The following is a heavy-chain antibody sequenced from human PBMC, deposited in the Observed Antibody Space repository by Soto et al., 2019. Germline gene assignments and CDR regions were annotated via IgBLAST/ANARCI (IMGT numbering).Heavy chain of an antibody. Sequence: QVQLQESGPGLVKPSGTLSLTCAVSGGSINTSRWWIWVRQPPGKGLEWIGQIDHTGTTNYNPSLASRVTIAVDKSKNHFSLKVNSVTVADTAVYYCANSILGANPYDYWGRGTLVTVSS. D-gene: IGHD1-26*01. J-gene: IGHJ4*02. CDR1: GGSINTSRW. CDR3: ANSILGANPYDY. V-gene: IGHV4-4*02. CDR2: IDHTGTT.